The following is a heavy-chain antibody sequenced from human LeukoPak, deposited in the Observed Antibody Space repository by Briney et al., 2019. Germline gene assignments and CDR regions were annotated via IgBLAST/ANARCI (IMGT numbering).Heavy chain of an antibody. CDR1: GYSISSGYY. V-gene: IGHV4-38-2*02. D-gene: IGHD3-10*01. J-gene: IGHJ4*02. CDR3: ARGKYYYGSGSLYFDY. CDR2: IYYSGIT. Sequence: PSETLSLTCTVPGYSISSGYYWGWIRQSPGEGLEWIGNIYYSGITYYNPSLKSRVTISVDTSKNQFSLKLSSVTAADTAVYYCARGKYYYGSGSLYFDYWGQGTLVTVSS.